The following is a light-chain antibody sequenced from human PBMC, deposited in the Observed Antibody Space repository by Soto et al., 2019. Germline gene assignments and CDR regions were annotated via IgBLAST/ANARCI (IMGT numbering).Light chain of an antibody. CDR2: DAS. Sequence: MTQSPATLSLYPGETATLSCRASQTISKDLAWYQQKPGQAPRLLIYDASTRATDIPDRFSGSGSGTEFTLTISSLKSEDFAVYYCQQYHDWPPWTFGQGTNVDI. CDR3: QQYHDWPPWT. CDR1: QTISKD. J-gene: IGKJ1*01. V-gene: IGKV3-15*01.